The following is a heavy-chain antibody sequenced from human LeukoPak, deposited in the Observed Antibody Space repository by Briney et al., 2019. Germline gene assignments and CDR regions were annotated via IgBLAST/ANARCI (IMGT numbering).Heavy chain of an antibody. Sequence: SQTLSLTCAISGDSASSNSAAWNWIRQSPSRGLEWLGRTYYRSKWYNDYAVSVKSRITINPDTSKNQFSLQLSSVTAADTAVYYCARARVEYHYDGADAFDIWGQGTMVTVSS. D-gene: IGHD3-22*01. CDR1: GDSASSNSAA. V-gene: IGHV6-1*01. J-gene: IGHJ3*02. CDR2: TYYRSKWYN. CDR3: ARARVEYHYDGADAFDI.